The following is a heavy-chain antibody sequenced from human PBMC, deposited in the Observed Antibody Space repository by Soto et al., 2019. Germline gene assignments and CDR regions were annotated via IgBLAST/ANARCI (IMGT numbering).Heavy chain of an antibody. CDR1: GSSFGSSA. Sequence: QVQLVQSGADVKQPGSSVKVSCKTSGSSFGSSAISWVRQAPAQGLEWMGEIIPVFDKANYAQNFQGRLTITADELTGTVFMELSSLRSEDTAVYFCARLRRDWGDAFDLWGLGTLVTVSS. CDR3: ARLRRDWGDAFDL. CDR2: IIPVFDKA. D-gene: IGHD3-16*01. J-gene: IGHJ3*01. V-gene: IGHV1-69*01.